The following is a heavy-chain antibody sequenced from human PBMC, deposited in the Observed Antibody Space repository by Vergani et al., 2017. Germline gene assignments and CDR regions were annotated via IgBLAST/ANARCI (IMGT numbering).Heavy chain of an antibody. CDR3: ARVRRYYDSSGYYNDAFDI. V-gene: IGHV1-69*01. D-gene: IGHD3-22*01. J-gene: IGHJ3*02. Sequence: QVQLVQSGAEVKKPGSSVKVSCKASGGTFSSYAISWVRQAPGQGLEWMGGIIHIFGTANYAQKFQGRVTITADESTSTAYMELSSLRSEETAVYYCARVRRYYDSSGYYNDAFDIWGQGTMVTVSS. CDR2: IIHIFGTA. CDR1: GGTFSSYA.